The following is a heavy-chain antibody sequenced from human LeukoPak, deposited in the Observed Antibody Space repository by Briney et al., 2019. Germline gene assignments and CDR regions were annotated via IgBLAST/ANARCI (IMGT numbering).Heavy chain of an antibody. CDR2: IIPILGIA. V-gene: IGHV1-69*04. J-gene: IGHJ3*02. D-gene: IGHD5-24*01. CDR1: GGTFSSYA. Sequence: ASVKVSCKASGGTFSSYAISWVRQAPGQGLEWMGRIIPILGIANYAQKFQGRVTITADKSTSTAYMELSSLRSEDTAVYYCARKTAGMATMGDAFDIWGQGTMVTVSS. CDR3: ARKTAGMATMGDAFDI.